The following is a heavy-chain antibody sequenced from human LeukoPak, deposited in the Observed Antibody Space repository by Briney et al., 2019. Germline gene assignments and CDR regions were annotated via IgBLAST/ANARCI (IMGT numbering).Heavy chain of an antibody. CDR3: ASRTPVYCSSTSCYYYYYYYMDV. CDR1: GGSISSSSYY. V-gene: IGHV4-39*01. Sequence: SSETLSLTCTVSGGSISSSSYYWGWIRQPPGKGREWIGSIYYSGSTYYNPSLKSRVTISVDTSKNQFSLQLSSVTAADTAVYYCASRTPVYCSSTSCYYYYYYYMDVWGKGTTVTVSS. CDR2: IYYSGST. J-gene: IGHJ6*03. D-gene: IGHD2-2*01.